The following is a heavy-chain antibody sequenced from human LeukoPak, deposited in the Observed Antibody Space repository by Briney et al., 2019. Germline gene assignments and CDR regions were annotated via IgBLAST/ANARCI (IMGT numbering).Heavy chain of an antibody. CDR2: IYHSGST. V-gene: IGHV4-4*02. CDR1: GGSITSSNW. D-gene: IGHD4-23*01. CDR3: ARNAGNSDVDY. J-gene: IGHJ4*02. Sequence: SETLSLTCGVSGGSITSSNWWTWVRQPPGKGLEWSGEIYHSGSTNYNPTLKTRVTISVDKSNNQFSLKLNSVTAADTAVYYCARNAGNSDVDYWGQGTLVTVSS.